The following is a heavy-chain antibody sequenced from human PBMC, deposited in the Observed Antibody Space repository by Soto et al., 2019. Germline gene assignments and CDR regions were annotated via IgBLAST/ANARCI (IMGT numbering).Heavy chain of an antibody. CDR1: GGTFSSYT. J-gene: IGHJ6*03. CDR3: GRGEGDYYYDYLDV. Sequence: QVQLVQSGAEVKKPGSSVKVSCKASGGTFSSYTISWVRQAPGQGLEWMGRIIPILGIANYAQKFQGRVTSNAEKNTNTAYMELSSLRSADTAVYYCGRGEGDYYYDYLDVWGKGTTVTVSS. CDR2: IIPILGIA. V-gene: IGHV1-69*02.